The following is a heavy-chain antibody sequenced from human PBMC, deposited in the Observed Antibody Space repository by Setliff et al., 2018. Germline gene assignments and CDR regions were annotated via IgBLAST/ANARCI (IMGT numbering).Heavy chain of an antibody. J-gene: IGHJ4*02. Sequence: GGSLRLSCVASGFTISNYWMAWVRQAPGKGLEWVADIRQDGTNKYYADSVKGRFTISRDNANQSLYLQMNSLRAEDTALYYCAREVWNYYDKSWSGYADHWGQGTLVTVSS. V-gene: IGHV3-7*03. CDR2: IRQDGTNK. D-gene: IGHD3-3*01. CDR1: GFTISNYW. CDR3: AREVWNYYDKSWSGYADH.